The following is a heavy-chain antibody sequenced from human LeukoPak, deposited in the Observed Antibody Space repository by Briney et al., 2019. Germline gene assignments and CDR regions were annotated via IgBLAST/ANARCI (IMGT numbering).Heavy chain of an antibody. CDR3: ARQVYGEVGAPTFDY. Sequence: TSETLSLTCTVSGGSISSSSFYCGWIRQPPGKGLEWIGSIYHSGRTYYNPSLKSRVTISVDTSKNQFSLKLSSVTAADTAVYYCARQVYGEVGAPTFDYWGQGTLVTVSS. V-gene: IGHV4-39*01. CDR2: IYHSGRT. D-gene: IGHD1-26*01. J-gene: IGHJ4*02. CDR1: GGSISSSSFY.